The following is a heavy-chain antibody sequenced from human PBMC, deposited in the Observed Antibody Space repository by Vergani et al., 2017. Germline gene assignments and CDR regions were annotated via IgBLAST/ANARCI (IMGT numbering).Heavy chain of an antibody. J-gene: IGHJ4*02. CDR2: IWYDGSNK. V-gene: IGHV3-33*01. CDR1: GFTFSSYG. D-gene: IGHD5-24*01. CDR3: ALGWRQYYFDY. Sequence: VQLVESGGGVVQPGRSLRLSCAASGFTFSSYGMHWVRQAPGKGLEWVAVIWYDGSNKYYADSVKGRFTISRDNSKNTLYLQMNSLRAEDTAVYYCALGWRQYYFDYWGQGTLVTVSS.